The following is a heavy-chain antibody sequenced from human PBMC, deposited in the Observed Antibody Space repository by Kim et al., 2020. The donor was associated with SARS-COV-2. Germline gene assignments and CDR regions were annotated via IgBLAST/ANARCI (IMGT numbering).Heavy chain of an antibody. CDR1: GFTFSSYA. J-gene: IGHJ6*02. D-gene: IGHD6-13*01. V-gene: IGHV3-23*01. CDR3: AKGIAAAGTRNYYYYGMDV. Sequence: GGSLRLSCAASGFTFSSYAMSWVRQAPGKGLEWVSAISGSGGSTYYADSVKGRFTISRDNSKNTLYLQMNSLRAEDTAVYYCAKGIAAAGTRNYYYYGMDVWGQGTTVTVSS. CDR2: ISGSGGST.